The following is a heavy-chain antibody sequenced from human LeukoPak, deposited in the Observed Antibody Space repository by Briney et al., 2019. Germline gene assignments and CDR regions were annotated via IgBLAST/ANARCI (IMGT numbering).Heavy chain of an antibody. V-gene: IGHV4-34*01. Sequence: SETLSLTCAVSGGSLSVHYWSWIRQSPGKGLEWIGEIHHDGRTKYRPSLQNRISIFLDTHKNEVSLRLTHVTAADTAMYFFPRDPVPHDYGDTVSAYDVWGQGTMVIVSS. CDR3: PRDPVPHDYGDTVSAYDV. D-gene: IGHD4-17*01. CDR1: GGSLSVHY. CDR2: IHHDGRT. J-gene: IGHJ3*01.